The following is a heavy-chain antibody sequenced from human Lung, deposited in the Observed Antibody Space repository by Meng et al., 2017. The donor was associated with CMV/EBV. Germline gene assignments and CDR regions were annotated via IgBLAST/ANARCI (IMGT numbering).Heavy chain of an antibody. CDR1: TLRTYA. J-gene: IGHJ4*02. Sequence: TLRTYAIRWVRQAPRQGLEWVGGIISIFGTANYAQRFQGRLTITTDESTSTAYMGLSSLRSDDTAVFYCAIHRVGYCSASSCPPAYWGQGTLVTVSS. CDR2: IISIFGTA. D-gene: IGHD2-2*01. V-gene: IGHV1-69*05. CDR3: AIHRVGYCSASSCPPAY.